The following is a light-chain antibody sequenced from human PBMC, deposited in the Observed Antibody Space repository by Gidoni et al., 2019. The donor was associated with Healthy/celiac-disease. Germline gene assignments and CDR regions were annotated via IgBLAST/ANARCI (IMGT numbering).Light chain of an antibody. CDR1: QSLLHSNGYNY. Sequence: EIVMTQFPLSLPVTPGEPASISCRSSQSLLHSNGYNYLDWYLQKPGQSPQLLIYLGSNRASGIPDRFSGSGSGTDFTLKISRVEAEDVGVYYCMQALQTPLYSFGQGTKLEIK. J-gene: IGKJ2*03. CDR3: MQALQTPLYS. CDR2: LGS. V-gene: IGKV2-28*01.